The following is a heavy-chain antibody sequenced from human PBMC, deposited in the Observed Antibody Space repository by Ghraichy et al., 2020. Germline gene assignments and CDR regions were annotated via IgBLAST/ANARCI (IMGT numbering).Heavy chain of an antibody. CDR2: ISTSSDT. Sequence: GGSLRLSCAASGFTFSDYYMSWIRQAPGKGLEWVSYISTSSDTNYADSVKGRFTISRDNAKNSLYLQMNSLRAEDTAVYYCARGHYGMDVWGQGTTVTLSS. CDR1: GFTFSDYY. J-gene: IGHJ6*02. CDR3: ARGHYGMDV. V-gene: IGHV3-11*06.